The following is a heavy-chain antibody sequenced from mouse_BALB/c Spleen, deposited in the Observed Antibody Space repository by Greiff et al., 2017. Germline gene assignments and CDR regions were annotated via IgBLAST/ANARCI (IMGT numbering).Heavy chain of an antibody. D-gene: IGHD1-1*02. Sequence: DVKLVESGPRLVKPSQTLSLTCSVTGDSITSGYWHWIRKFPGNKLEYMGYISYSGSTYYNPSLKSRISITRDTSTNQYYLQMNSVTTEDTATYYSAREGYGSGYFDVWGAGTTVTVSS. CDR1: GDSITSGY. CDR3: AREGYGSGYFDV. V-gene: IGHV3-8*02. CDR2: ISYSGST. J-gene: IGHJ1*01.